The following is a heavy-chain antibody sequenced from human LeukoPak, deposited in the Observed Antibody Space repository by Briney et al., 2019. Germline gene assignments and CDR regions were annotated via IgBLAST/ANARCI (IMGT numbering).Heavy chain of an antibody. CDR1: GFTFSSYA. J-gene: IGHJ4*02. D-gene: IGHD6-13*01. CDR3: ASAASSSWYYFDY. CDR2: ISGSGGST. V-gene: IGHV3-23*01. Sequence: GGSLRLSCAASGFTFSSYAMSWVRQAPAKGLEGVSAISGSGGSTYYADSAKGRFTISRDNSKNPLYLQMNSLRAEDRAVYYCASAASSSWYYFDYWGQGTLVTVSS.